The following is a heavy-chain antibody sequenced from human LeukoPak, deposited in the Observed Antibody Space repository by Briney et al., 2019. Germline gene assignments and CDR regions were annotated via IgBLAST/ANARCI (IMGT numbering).Heavy chain of an antibody. Sequence: SVKVSCKASGGDLSRYGISWVRLAPGQVLEWMGGIIPIFGTKNYAQRFQGRVTITTDESTSAVYMELSSLRSEDTAVYYCARDRIPAAPSYSYFYMDVWGKGTTVTVSS. D-gene: IGHD6-13*01. V-gene: IGHV1-69*05. J-gene: IGHJ6*03. CDR3: ARDRIPAAPSYSYFYMDV. CDR2: IIPIFGTK. CDR1: GGDLSRYG.